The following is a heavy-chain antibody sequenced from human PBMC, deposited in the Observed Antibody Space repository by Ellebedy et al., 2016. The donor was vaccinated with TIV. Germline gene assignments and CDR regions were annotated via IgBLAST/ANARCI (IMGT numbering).Heavy chain of an antibody. CDR3: ARGPGAATEETFDI. CDR2: VYFTGTT. D-gene: IGHD1-26*01. J-gene: IGHJ3*02. Sequence: MPSETLSLTCTVSGGSISSRTRYWGWFRQTPEKGLEWIGTVYFTGTTYYNPSLSSRITISADTSNNQFSLKLTSVTAADTAVYYCARGPGAATEETFDIWGQGTLVTVSS. V-gene: IGHV4-39*07. CDR1: GGSISSRTRY.